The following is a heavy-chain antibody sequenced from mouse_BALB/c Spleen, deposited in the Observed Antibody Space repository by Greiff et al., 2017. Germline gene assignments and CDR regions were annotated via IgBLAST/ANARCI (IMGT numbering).Heavy chain of an antibody. V-gene: IGHV1-80*01. CDR1: GYAFSSYW. J-gene: IGHJ2*01. D-gene: IGHD2-1*01. Sequence: VKLVESGAELVRPGSSVKISCKASGYAFSSYWMNWVKQRPGQGLEWIGQIYPGDGDTNYNGKFKGKATLTADKSSSTAYMQLSSLTSEDSAVYFCARWGNSPFDYWGQGTTLTVSS. CDR3: ARWGNSPFDY. CDR2: IYPGDGDT.